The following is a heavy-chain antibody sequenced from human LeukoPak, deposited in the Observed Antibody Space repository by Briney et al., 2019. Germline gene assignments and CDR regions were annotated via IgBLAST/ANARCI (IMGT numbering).Heavy chain of an antibody. Sequence: GGSLILSCAASGFTFSTYAMAWVRQTPGKGLEWVSSITGSGDRAYYADSVKGRFTISRDDSKNTLHLQMNSLRAEDTAVYYCANTHHRDRWGQGTLVIVSS. CDR3: ANTHHRDR. V-gene: IGHV3-23*01. J-gene: IGHJ4*02. CDR1: GFTFSTYA. CDR2: ITGSGDRA.